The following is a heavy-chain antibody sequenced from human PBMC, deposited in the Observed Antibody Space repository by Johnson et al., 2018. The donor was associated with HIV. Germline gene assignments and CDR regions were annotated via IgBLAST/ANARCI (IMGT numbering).Heavy chain of an antibody. J-gene: IGHJ3*02. CDR2: IWYDGTNK. D-gene: IGHD7-27*01. CDR3: AKDRVLGNQDDAFDM. V-gene: IGHV3-33*06. Sequence: QVQLVESGGGVVQPGRSLRLSCAASGFTFSSFGMHWVRHAPGKGLEWVAVIWYDGTNKYYADSVKGRFSISRDNSKNTLYLQMNSLRAEDTAVYYCAKDRVLGNQDDAFDMWGQGTMVTVSS. CDR1: GFTFSSFG.